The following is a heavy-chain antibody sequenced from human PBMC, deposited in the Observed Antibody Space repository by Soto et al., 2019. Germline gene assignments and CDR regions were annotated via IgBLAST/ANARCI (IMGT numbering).Heavy chain of an antibody. J-gene: IGHJ6*03. D-gene: IGHD2-8*01. CDR1: GYSFTSYD. V-gene: IGHV1-8*01. CDR3: ARGLIPTFLNYYYIDV. CDR2: MNPNSGNT. Sequence: ASVKVSCKASGYSFTSYDINWVRQATGQGLEWMGWMNPNSGNTGYAQKFQGRVTMTRNTSISTAYMELSSLRSEDTAVYYCARGLIPTFLNYYYIDVWGKGTTVTVSS.